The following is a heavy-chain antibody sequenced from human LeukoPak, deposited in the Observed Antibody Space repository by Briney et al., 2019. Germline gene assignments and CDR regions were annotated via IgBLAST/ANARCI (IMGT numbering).Heavy chain of an antibody. CDR3: ARWWRIGYGDNGYFDY. CDR1: GYTFTGYY. D-gene: IGHD4-17*01. J-gene: IGHJ4*02. CDR2: INPNSGGT. V-gene: IGHV1-2*02. Sequence: ASVKVSCKASGYTFTGYYMHWVRQAPGQGLEWMGWINPNSGGTNYAQKFQGRVTMTRDTSISTAYMELSRLRSDDTAVYYCARWWRIGYGDNGYFDYWGQGTLVTVSS.